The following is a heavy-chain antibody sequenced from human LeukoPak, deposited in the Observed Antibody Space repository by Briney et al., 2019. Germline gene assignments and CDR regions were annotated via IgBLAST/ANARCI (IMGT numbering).Heavy chain of an antibody. Sequence: SETLSLTCTVSGGSVSSGSYYWGWIRQPPGKGLEWIGNIYYSGSTYYNPSLKSRVTISVETSKNQFSLKLSSVTAADTAVYYCARDGRFPPEVLPRYFDYWGQGTLVTVSS. CDR3: ARDGRFPPEVLPRYFDY. D-gene: IGHD1-26*01. CDR1: GGSVSSGSYY. V-gene: IGHV4-39*07. CDR2: IYYSGST. J-gene: IGHJ4*02.